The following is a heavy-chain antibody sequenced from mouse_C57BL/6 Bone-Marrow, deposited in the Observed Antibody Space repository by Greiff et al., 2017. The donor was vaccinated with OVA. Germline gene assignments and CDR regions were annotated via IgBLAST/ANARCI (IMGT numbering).Heavy chain of an antibody. V-gene: IGHV14-4*01. J-gene: IGHJ2*01. D-gene: IGHD1-1*01. CDR3: TPFITHVY. Sequence: VQLQQSGAELVRPGASVKLSCTASGSNIKDDYMHWVKQRPEQGLEWIGWIDPEIGDTEYASKFQGKATITADTSSNTAYLQLSSLTSEDTAVYYCTPFITHVYWGQGTTLTVSS. CDR2: IDPEIGDT. CDR1: GSNIKDDY.